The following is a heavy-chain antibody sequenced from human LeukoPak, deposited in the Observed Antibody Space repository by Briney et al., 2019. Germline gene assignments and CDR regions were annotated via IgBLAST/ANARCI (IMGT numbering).Heavy chain of an antibody. V-gene: IGHV4-39*01. CDR2: IYYTRST. D-gene: IGHD1-26*01. CDR1: GASISGGTYY. Sequence: SETLSLTCSASGASISGGTYYWGWIRQPPGKGLEWIGSIYYTRSTYDNPSLKSRVTISVDTSKNQFSLKLSSVTAADTAVYYCARRGGSGRAFDYWGQGALVTVSS. J-gene: IGHJ4*02. CDR3: ARRGGSGRAFDY.